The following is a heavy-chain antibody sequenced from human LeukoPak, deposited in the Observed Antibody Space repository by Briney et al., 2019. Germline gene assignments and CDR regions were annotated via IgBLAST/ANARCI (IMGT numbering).Heavy chain of an antibody. Sequence: PSETLSLTCAVSGGSISSGGYSWNWIRQPPGKGLEWIGYIYHSGSTYYNPSLKSRVTISVDRSKNQFSLKLSSVTAADTAVYYCASYSRDGYNSIGAFDIWGQGTMVTVSS. CDR3: ASYSRDGYNSIGAFDI. CDR1: GGSISSGGYS. J-gene: IGHJ3*02. CDR2: IYHSGST. D-gene: IGHD5-24*01. V-gene: IGHV4-30-2*01.